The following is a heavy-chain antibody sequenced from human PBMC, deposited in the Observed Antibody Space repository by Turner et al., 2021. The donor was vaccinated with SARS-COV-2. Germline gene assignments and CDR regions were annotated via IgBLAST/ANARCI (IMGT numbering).Heavy chain of an antibody. CDR1: GFPFSGHS. CDR2: ISGSSSYI. J-gene: IGHJ3*02. V-gene: IGHV3-21*01. D-gene: IGHD2-15*01. Sequence: EVQLVESGGGLVKPGGSLRLYCAASGFPFSGHSVTWGRQAPGKGLGGVSSISGSSSYIHYADSVRGRFTISRDNAKNSLYLQMNSLRADDTAVYYCARCGGGTCKQNGAFDIWGQGAKVTVSS. CDR3: ARCGGGTCKQNGAFDI.